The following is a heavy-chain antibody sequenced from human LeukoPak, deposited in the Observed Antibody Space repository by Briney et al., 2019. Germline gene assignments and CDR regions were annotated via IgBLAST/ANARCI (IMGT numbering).Heavy chain of an antibody. CDR2: IIPILGIA. D-gene: IGHD1-26*01. Sequence: GASVKVSCKASRYTFPSYDISWVRQPPGKGRAWMGRIIPILGIANYAQKIQGRVTITADKTTSTAYMELSSLRSEETAVYCWARIGPSGSYTDYWGQGTLVTVSS. J-gene: IGHJ4*02. V-gene: IGHV1-69*04. CDR3: ARIGPSGSYTDY. CDR1: RYTFPSYD.